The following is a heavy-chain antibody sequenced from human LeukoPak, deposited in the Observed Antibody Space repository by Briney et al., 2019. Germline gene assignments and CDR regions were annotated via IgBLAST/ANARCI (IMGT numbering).Heavy chain of an antibody. CDR3: ARVLGIAAAGTFGY. V-gene: IGHV1-2*06. CDR2: INPNSGGT. CDR1: GYTFTGYY. J-gene: IGHJ4*02. D-gene: IGHD6-13*01. Sequence: ASVKVSCKASGYTFTGYYMHWVRQAPGQGLEWMGRINPNSGGTNYAQKFQGRVTMTRDASTSTVYMELSSLRSEDTAVYYCARVLGIAAAGTFGYWGQGTLVTVSS.